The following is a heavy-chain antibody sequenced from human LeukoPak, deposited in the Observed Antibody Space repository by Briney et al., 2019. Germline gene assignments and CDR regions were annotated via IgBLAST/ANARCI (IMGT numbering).Heavy chain of an antibody. CDR1: GFTFSSYG. CDR3: ASKGDYYGSGSYPPPDF. V-gene: IGHV3-30*02. CDR2: IRFDGNNK. Sequence: GGSLRLSCAASGFTFSSYGMHWVRQAPGKGLKWVAFIRFDGNNKYYADSVKGRFTISRDNSKNTLYLQMNSLRTEDTAVYYCASKGDYYGSGSYPPPDFWGQGTLVTVSS. D-gene: IGHD3-10*01. J-gene: IGHJ4*02.